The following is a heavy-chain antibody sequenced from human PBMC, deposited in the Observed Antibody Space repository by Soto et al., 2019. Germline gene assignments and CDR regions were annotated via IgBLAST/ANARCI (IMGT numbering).Heavy chain of an antibody. J-gene: IGHJ4*02. CDR2: IIPIFGTA. D-gene: IGHD5-18*01. Sequence: ASVKVSCKASGGTFSSYAISWVRQAPGQGPEWMGGIIPIFGTANYAQKFQGRVTITADESTSTAYMELSSLRSEDTAVYYCARDGVFFYSYGYLMYYWGKGTLVTVSS. CDR1: GGTFSSYA. CDR3: ARDGVFFYSYGYLMYY. V-gene: IGHV1-69*13.